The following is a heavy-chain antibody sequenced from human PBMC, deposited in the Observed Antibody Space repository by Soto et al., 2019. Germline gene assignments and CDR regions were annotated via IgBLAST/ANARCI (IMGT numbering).Heavy chain of an antibody. V-gene: IGHV3-23*01. D-gene: IGHD5-18*01. CDR3: AKDYPASSNTAMPRYGMDV. CDR1: GFTFSSYA. J-gene: IGHJ6*02. CDR2: ISGSGGST. Sequence: EVQLLESGGGLVQPGGSLRLSCAASGFTFSSYAMSWVRQAPGKGLEWVSAISGSGGSTYYADSVKGRFTISRDNSKNTLYLQMNSLRAEDTAVYYCAKDYPASSNTAMPRYGMDVWGQGTTVTVSS.